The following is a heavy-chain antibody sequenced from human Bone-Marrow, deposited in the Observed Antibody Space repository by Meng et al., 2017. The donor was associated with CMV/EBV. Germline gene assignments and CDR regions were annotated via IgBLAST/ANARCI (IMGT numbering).Heavy chain of an antibody. CDR2: IYYSGTT. D-gene: IGHD3-22*01. CDR3: ARAAYYYDSSGPYYFDY. V-gene: IGHV4-31*03. CDR1: DGSISGTSYY. J-gene: IGHJ4*02. Sequence: SETLSLTCTVSDGSISGTSYYWSWIRQTPGKGLEWIGYIYYSGTTYYNPSLKSRVTISVDTSKNQFSLKLSSVTAADTAVYYCARAAYYYDSSGPYYFDYWGQGTRVTVSS.